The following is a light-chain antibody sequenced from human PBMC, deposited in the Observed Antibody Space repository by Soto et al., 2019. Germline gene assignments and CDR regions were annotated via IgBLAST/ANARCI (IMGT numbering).Light chain of an antibody. CDR3: QQYGDSLFT. CDR2: GAS. CDR1: QSVSSSY. Sequence: EIVLTQSPGTLSLSPGERATVSCWASQSVSSSYLAWYQQKPGQAPRLLIYGASSRATGIPDRFSGSGSGTDFTLTISRLEPEDFAVYYCQQYGDSLFTFGPGTKVDVK. V-gene: IGKV3-20*01. J-gene: IGKJ3*01.